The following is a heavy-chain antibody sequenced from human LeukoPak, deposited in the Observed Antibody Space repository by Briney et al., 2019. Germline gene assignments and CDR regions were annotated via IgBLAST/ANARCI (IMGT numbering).Heavy chain of an antibody. CDR2: IYPGDSDT. CDR1: GYSFTSYW. Sequence: GASLKISCKGSGYSFTSYWIGWVRQMPGKGLEWMGIIYPGDSDTRYSPSFQGQVTISADKSISTAYLQWSSLKASDTAMYYCARHVSSGSYPRLGFDPWGQGTLVTVSS. J-gene: IGHJ5*02. D-gene: IGHD1-26*01. CDR3: ARHVSSGSYPRLGFDP. V-gene: IGHV5-51*01.